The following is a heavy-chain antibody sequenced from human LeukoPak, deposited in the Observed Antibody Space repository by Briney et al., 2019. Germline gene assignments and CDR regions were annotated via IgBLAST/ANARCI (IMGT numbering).Heavy chain of an antibody. CDR2: IYHSGST. CDR1: GGSISSSNW. D-gene: IGHD6-13*01. CDR3: ARSYGSSWYWVNYGMDV. V-gene: IGHV4-4*02. J-gene: IGHJ6*02. Sequence: PSETLSLTCAVSGGSISSSNWWSWVRQPPGKGLEWIGEIYHSGSTNYNPSLKSRVTISVDTSKNQFSLKLSSVTAADTAVYYCARSYGSSWYWVNYGMDVWGQGTTVTVSS.